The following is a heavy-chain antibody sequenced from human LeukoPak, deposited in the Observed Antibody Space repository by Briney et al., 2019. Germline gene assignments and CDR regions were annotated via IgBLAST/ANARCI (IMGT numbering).Heavy chain of an antibody. CDR3: ARDSSGWYHWFDP. D-gene: IGHD6-19*01. CDR1: GYTFTSYD. J-gene: IGHJ5*02. Sequence: GASVKVSCKTSGYTFTSYDIHWVRQAPGQGLEWMGWMNPNSGNTGYAQKFQGRVTMTRNTSISTAYMELSSLRSEDTAVYYCARDSSGWYHWFDPWGQGTLVTVSS. V-gene: IGHV1-8*01. CDR2: MNPNSGNT.